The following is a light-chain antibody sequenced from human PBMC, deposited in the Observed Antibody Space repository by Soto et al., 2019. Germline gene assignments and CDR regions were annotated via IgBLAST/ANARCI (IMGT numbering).Light chain of an antibody. CDR1: QGIRND. CDR3: QQYGSSPWT. CDR2: AAS. V-gene: IGKV1-17*01. Sequence: DIQMTQSPSSLSASVGDRVTITCRASQGIRNDLGWYQQNPGKXPXRLIYAASSLQSGVPSRFSGGGSGTEFTLPISRLELEDFAVYYCQQYGSSPWTFGQGTKV. J-gene: IGKJ1*01.